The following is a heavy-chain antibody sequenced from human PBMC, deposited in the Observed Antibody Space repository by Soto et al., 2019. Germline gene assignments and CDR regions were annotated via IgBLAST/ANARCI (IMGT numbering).Heavy chain of an antibody. CDR1: GFTFGSYA. CDR3: ARALSQLWLRPGFDY. CDR2: TSYDASKK. V-gene: IGHV3-30-3*01. J-gene: IGHJ4*02. D-gene: IGHD5-18*01. Sequence: QVQLVESGGGVVQPGGSLRLSCAASGFTFGSYAMHRVLQAPGKGLEWVAVTSYDASKKYYEDSVQGRFTISRDNSKSTLSLQKNSLRADDTAVYYCARALSQLWLRPGFDYSGQGTLVIVSS.